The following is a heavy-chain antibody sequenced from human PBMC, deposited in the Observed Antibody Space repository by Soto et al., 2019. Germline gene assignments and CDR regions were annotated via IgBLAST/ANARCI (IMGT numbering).Heavy chain of an antibody. Sequence: LRLLCPAAGFPLSDYYMSSTRQAPGMGLEWVSYISSSGSTIYYADSVKGRFTISRDNSKNSLYLQMNSLRAEDTAVFFCARGGSPYYDFWSGYYTYYGMDVWGQGT. V-gene: IGHV3-11*01. CDR3: ARGGSPYYDFWSGYYTYYGMDV. D-gene: IGHD3-3*01. CDR2: ISSSGSTI. CDR1: GFPLSDYY. J-gene: IGHJ6*02.